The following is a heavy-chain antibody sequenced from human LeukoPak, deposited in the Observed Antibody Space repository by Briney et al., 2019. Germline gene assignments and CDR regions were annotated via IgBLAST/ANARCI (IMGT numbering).Heavy chain of an antibody. D-gene: IGHD3-16*01. CDR3: ARDRFNAAGGAYYYMDV. V-gene: IGHV1-2*06. Sequence: ASVKVSCKASGYTFTGYYMHWVRQAPGQGLEWMGRINPNSGGTNYAQKFQGRVTMTRDTSISTAYMELSRLRSDDTAVYCCARDRFNAAGGAYYYMDVWGKGTTVTVSS. J-gene: IGHJ6*03. CDR1: GYTFTGYY. CDR2: INPNSGGT.